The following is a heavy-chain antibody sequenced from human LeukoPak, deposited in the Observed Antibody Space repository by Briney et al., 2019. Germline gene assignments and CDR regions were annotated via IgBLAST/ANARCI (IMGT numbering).Heavy chain of an antibody. CDR2: VDPEDGET. Sequence: ASVKVSCKVSGYTFTDYYMHWVQQAPGKGLEWMGLVDPEDGETIYAEKFQGRVTITVDTSTDTAYMELSSLRSEDTAVYYCATGSATIGRWFDPWGQGTLVTVSS. V-gene: IGHV1-69-2*01. CDR1: GYTFTDYY. J-gene: IGHJ5*02. CDR3: ATGSATIGRWFDP. D-gene: IGHD5-24*01.